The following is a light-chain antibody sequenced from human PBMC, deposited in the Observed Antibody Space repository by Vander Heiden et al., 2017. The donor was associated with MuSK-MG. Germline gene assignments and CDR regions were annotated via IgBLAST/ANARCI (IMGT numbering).Light chain of an antibody. CDR3: QQLNSYSLT. CDR1: QGSSSY. CDR2: AAS. V-gene: IGKV1-9*01. J-gene: IGKJ4*01. Sequence: DIQLTQSPSFLSASLGDRVTITCRSSQGSSSYLDWYQQKPGKAPKLLIYAASTLQSGVPSRFSGSGSGTEFTLTISSLQPEDFATYYCQQLNSYSLTFGGGTKVEIK.